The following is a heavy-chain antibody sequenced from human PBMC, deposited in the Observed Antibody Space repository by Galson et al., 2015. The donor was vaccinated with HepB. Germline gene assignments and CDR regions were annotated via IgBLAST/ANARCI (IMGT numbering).Heavy chain of an antibody. CDR1: GFTFSSYT. Sequence: SLRLSCAASGFTFSSYTMNWVHQAPGKGLESVSYISSTGTTMYYADSAKGRFTISRDSSKNTLYLQMNSLRAEDTAVYYCARVLKYCSGGSCFPKYYYYGMDVWGQGTTVTVSS. D-gene: IGHD2-15*01. V-gene: IGHV3-48*01. CDR3: ARVLKYCSGGSCFPKYYYYGMDV. CDR2: ISSTGTTM. J-gene: IGHJ6*02.